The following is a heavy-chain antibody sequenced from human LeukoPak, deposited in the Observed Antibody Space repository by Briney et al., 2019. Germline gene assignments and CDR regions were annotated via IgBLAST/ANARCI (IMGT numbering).Heavy chain of an antibody. D-gene: IGHD5-24*01. V-gene: IGHV3-7*05. J-gene: IGHJ4*02. CDR3: ARDVDGILDH. CDR2: IKQDGSEK. CDR1: GFTFNSYA. Sequence: PGGSLRLSCAASGFTFNSYAMSWVRQAPGKGLEWVANIKQDGSEKHYVDSVKGRFTISRDNAKNSLYLQMDSLRAEDTAMYYCARDVDGILDHWGQGTLVTVSS.